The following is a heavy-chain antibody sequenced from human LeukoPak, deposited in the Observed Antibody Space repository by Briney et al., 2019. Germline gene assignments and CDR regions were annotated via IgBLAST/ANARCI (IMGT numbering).Heavy chain of an antibody. V-gene: IGHV4-59*01. CDR3: ARGRPVDPLSGSYYNWFDP. Sequence: SETLSLTCTVSGGSISSYYWSWIRQPPGKGLEWIGYIYYSGSTNYNPSLKSRVTISVDTSKNQFSLKLSSVTAADTAVYYCARGRPVDPLSGSYYNWFDPWGQGTLVTVSS. CDR1: GGSISSYY. J-gene: IGHJ5*02. D-gene: IGHD3-10*01. CDR2: IYYSGST.